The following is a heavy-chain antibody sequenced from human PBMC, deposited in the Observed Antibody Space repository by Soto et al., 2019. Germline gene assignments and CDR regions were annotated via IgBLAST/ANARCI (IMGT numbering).Heavy chain of an antibody. J-gene: IGHJ4*02. V-gene: IGHV3-33*01. CDR1: GFTFSSYG. Sequence: QVQLVESGGGVVQPGRSLRLSCAASGFTFSSYGMHWVRQAPGKGLEWVAVIWYDGSNKYYADSVKGRFTISRDNSKNTLYLQMNSLRAEDTAVYYCASGDGPADYWGQGTLVTVSS. D-gene: IGHD2-21*02. CDR3: ASGDGPADY. CDR2: IWYDGSNK.